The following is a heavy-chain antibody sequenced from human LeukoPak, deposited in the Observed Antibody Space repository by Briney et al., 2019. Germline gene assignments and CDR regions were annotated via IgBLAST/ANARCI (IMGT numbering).Heavy chain of an antibody. V-gene: IGHV1-18*01. CDR3: ARSGLSMTIGGVVVIGNWFDP. CDR2: ISDYTGKS. Sequence: ASVNVSCKASGYTFTNHGINWVRQAPGQRLEWMGWISDYTGKSKYAQKFRGRVTMTTDTSTNSVYMELKSLTSDDTAVYYCARSGLSMTIGGVVVIGNWFDPWGQGTPVTVSS. D-gene: IGHD3-3*01. CDR1: GYTFTNHG. J-gene: IGHJ5*02.